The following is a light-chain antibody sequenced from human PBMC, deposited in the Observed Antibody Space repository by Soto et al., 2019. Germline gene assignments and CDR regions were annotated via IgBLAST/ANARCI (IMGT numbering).Light chain of an antibody. J-gene: IGKJ1*01. CDR1: QSVSSSY. V-gene: IGKV3-20*01. Sequence: EIVLTQSPGTLSLSPGERATLSCRASQSVSSSYLAWYQQKPGQAPRLLIYGASSRATGIPDRFSGSGSGTDFTLSISRLEPEDIAVYYCQHYGSLSWTFGRGTKVEIK. CDR3: QHYGSLSWT. CDR2: GAS.